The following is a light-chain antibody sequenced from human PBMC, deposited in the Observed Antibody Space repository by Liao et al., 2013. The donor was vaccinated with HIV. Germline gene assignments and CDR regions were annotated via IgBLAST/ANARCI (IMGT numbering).Light chain of an antibody. J-gene: IGLJ2*01. Sequence: SYELTQPPSVSVSPGQTASITCSGDKLGNKYTCRYQQKPGQSPVLVIYQDNKRPSGIPDRISGSNSGNTATLSIAETQAVDEADYYCQAWDRDTVVFGGGTKLTVL. CDR2: QDN. CDR3: QAWDRDTVV. V-gene: IGLV3-1*01. CDR1: KLGNKY.